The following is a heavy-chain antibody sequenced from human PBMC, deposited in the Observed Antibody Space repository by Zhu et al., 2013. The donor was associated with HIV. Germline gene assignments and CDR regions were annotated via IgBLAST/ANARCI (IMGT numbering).Heavy chain of an antibody. J-gene: IGHJ6*03. CDR2: ISAHTGNT. V-gene: IGHV1-18*01. CDR1: GYIFTSNY. CDR3: ARVAPSDYYYYMDV. Sequence: VLLVQSGAEVKTPGASLKVSCQGIGYIFTSNYVHWVRQAPGQGLEWMGWISAHTGNTNYAQKVQGRVTMTTDTSTSTAYMDLRSLRSDDTAVYYCARVAPSDYYYYMDVWGKGTTVTVSS.